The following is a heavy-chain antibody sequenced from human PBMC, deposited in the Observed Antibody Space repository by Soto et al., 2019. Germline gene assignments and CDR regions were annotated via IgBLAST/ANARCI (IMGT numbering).Heavy chain of an antibody. V-gene: IGHV3-66*01. Sequence: EVQLVESGGGLVQPGGSLRLSCAASGFTVSSNYMSWVRQAPGKGLEWVSVIYRGGSTYYADSEKGRFTISRDNSKNTLYLQMNSLRAEDTAVYYCARDRIPTGMDVWGQGTTVTVSS. CDR1: GFTVSSNY. CDR2: IYRGGST. CDR3: ARDRIPTGMDV. J-gene: IGHJ6*02.